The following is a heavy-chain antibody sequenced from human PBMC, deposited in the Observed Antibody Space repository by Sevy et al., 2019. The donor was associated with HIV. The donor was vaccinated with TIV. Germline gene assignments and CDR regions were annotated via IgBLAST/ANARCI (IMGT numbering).Heavy chain of an antibody. Sequence: ASVKVSCKASGYTFTSYGISWVRQAPGQGLEWMGWISAYNGNTNYAQKLQGRVTMTTDTSTSTAYMELRSLRSADTAVYYCAREDCSSTSCYTRDYYYGMDVWGQGTTVTVSS. CDR1: GYTFTSYG. CDR3: AREDCSSTSCYTRDYYYGMDV. D-gene: IGHD2-2*02. CDR2: ISAYNGNT. V-gene: IGHV1-18*01. J-gene: IGHJ6*02.